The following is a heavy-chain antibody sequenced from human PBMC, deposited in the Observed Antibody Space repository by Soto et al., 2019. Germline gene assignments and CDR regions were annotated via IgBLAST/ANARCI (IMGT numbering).Heavy chain of an antibody. D-gene: IGHD6-13*01. CDR3: AKDRGRATAGEYYYYGMDV. CDR2: INPSGGST. CDR1: GYTFTSYY. Sequence: ASVKVSCKASGYTFTSYYINWVLQAPGRGLEWMGMINPSGGSTDYAQNFQGRVTMTRDPSTSTVYMELSSLRSDDTAVYYCAKDRGRATAGEYYYYGMDVWGQGNTVTVSS. V-gene: IGHV1-46*01. J-gene: IGHJ6*02.